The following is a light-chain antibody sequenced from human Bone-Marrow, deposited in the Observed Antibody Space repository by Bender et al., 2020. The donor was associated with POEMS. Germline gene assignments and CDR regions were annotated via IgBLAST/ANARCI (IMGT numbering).Light chain of an antibody. J-gene: IGLJ1*01. CDR1: DSNFGGNN. V-gene: IGLV1-44*01. Sequence: QSVLTQPPSASGTPGQSVIISCSGTDSNFGGNNVNWYQHLPGSAPRLVVYSNYQRPSGVPARFSGSKSGTSASLAISDIQSEDEGDYYCCSYTSSSTVVFGTGTKVTVL. CDR2: SNY. CDR3: CSYTSSSTVV.